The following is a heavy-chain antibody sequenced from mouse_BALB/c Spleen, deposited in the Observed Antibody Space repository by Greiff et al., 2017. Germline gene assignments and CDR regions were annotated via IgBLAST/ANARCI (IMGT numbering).Heavy chain of an antibody. V-gene: IGHV2-2*02. Sequence: QVQLKESGPGLVQPSQSLSITCTVSGFSLTSYGVHWVRQSPGKGLEWLGVIWSGGSTDYNAAFISRLSISKDNSKSQVFFKMNSLQANDTAIYYCARNGDYDGYPYYFDYWGQGTTLTVSS. CDR2: IWSGGST. J-gene: IGHJ2*01. CDR1: GFSLTSYG. CDR3: ARNGDYDGYPYYFDY. D-gene: IGHD2-3*01.